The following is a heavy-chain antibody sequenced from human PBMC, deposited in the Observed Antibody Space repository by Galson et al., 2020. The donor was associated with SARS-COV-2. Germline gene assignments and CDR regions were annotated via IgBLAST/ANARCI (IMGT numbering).Heavy chain of an antibody. CDR1: GFSLSSRGMC. CDR3: ARFVSRVVAGTGRMGAFDI. CDR2: IDWDDNK. D-gene: IGHD3-22*01. V-gene: IGHV2-70*11. Sequence: ESGPTLVKPTQTLTLTCSFSGFSLSSRGMCLSWIRQPPGKALEWLARIDWDDNKYYNTSLKTRLTISKDTSKNQVVLTMTNMAPVDTATYYCARFVSRVVAGTGRMGAFDIWGQGTMVAVSS. J-gene: IGHJ3*02.